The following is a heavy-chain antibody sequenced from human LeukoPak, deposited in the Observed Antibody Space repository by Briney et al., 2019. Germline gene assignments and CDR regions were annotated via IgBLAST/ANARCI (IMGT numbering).Heavy chain of an antibody. CDR2: ISGSAIST. D-gene: IGHD2-2*01. J-gene: IGHJ4*02. Sequence: GGSLRLSCAASGFTFSSYAMSWIRQAPGKGLEWVSSISGSAISTYYADSVKGRFTISRDNSRNTLYLQMNSLRAEDTAVYYCARDFLHSSTSRPFDYWGQGTLVTVSS. V-gene: IGHV3-23*01. CDR1: GFTFSSYA. CDR3: ARDFLHSSTSRPFDY.